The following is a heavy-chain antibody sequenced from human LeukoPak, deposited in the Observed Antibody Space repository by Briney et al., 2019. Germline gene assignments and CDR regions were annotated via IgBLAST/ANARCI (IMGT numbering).Heavy chain of an antibody. CDR2: ISSSSSYI. CDR3: AKGGSPSCYSSSGY. V-gene: IGHV3-21*04. CDR1: GFSFSLYS. D-gene: IGHD2-2*01. Sequence: GGSLRLSCAASGFSFSLYSMNWVRQAPGKGLEWVSSISSSSSYIYYADSVKGRFTISRDNAKNSLDLQMNSLRGEDTAVYYCAKGGSPSCYSSSGYWGQGTLVTVSS. J-gene: IGHJ4*02.